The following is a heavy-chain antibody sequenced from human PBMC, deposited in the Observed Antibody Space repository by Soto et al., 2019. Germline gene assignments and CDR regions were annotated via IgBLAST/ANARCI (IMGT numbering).Heavy chain of an antibody. J-gene: IGHJ6*02. CDR3: ARCVSFVDINWYGTDV. CDR1: GGSIRSYY. CDR2: IYYSGST. D-gene: IGHD2-2*03. V-gene: IGHV4-59*01. Sequence: SETLSLTCPVSGGSIRSYYWSWIRQPPGKGLELIGYIYYSGSTNYNPSLKSRVNISVETSKNQFSLKLSSVTAAETAVYYCARCVSFVDINWYGTDVLSQGTTVTVFS.